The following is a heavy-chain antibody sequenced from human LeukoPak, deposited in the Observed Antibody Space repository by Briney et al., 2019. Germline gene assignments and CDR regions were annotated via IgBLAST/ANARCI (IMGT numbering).Heavy chain of an antibody. CDR2: IHNSGTT. J-gene: IGHJ4*02. CDR1: SVSIXXYY. D-gene: IGHD5-24*01. Sequence: SXTXXVXSVSIXXYYWSWVRQSPGRELEWIGYIHNSGTTNYNPSLRSRVSMSVDTSKNQFSLKLSSVTAADTAMYYCARGWNYFDFWGQGTLVTVSS. CDR3: ARGWNYFDF. V-gene: IGHV4-59*01.